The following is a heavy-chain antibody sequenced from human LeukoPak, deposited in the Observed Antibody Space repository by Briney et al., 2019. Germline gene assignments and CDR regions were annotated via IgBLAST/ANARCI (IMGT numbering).Heavy chain of an antibody. CDR1: GGSISSYY. V-gene: IGHV4-59*01. J-gene: IGHJ4*02. CDR3: ARGAYYGSGSYVY. CDR2: IYYSGST. Sequence: SETLSLTCTVSGGSISSYYWSWIRQPPGKGLEWIGYIYYSGSTNYNPSLKSRVTISVDTSKNQFSLKLSSVTAADTAVYYCARGAYYGSGSYVYWGQGTLVTVSS. D-gene: IGHD3-10*01.